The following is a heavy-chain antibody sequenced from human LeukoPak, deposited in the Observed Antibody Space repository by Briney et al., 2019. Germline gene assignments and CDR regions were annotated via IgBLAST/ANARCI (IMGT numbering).Heavy chain of an antibody. Sequence: SETLSLTCSVSGGSIGSGDYYWAWIRQPPGKGLEWIGSISFTGSTNCNPSLKSRVTISVDTSKNQFSLRLTSVTAADTAVYYCATDSMMVVLLGVPNAFEFWGQGTVVTVSS. CDR2: ISFTGST. V-gene: IGHV4-39*02. CDR3: ATDSMMVVLLGVPNAFEF. J-gene: IGHJ3*01. CDR1: GGSIGSGDYY. D-gene: IGHD3-22*01.